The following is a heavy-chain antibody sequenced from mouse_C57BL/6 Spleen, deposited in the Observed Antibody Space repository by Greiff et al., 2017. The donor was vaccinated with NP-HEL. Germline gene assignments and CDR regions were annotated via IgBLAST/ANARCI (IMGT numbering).Heavy chain of an antibody. CDR1: GYAFSSYW. Sequence: QVQLQQSGAELVKPGGSVKISCKASGYAFSSYWMNWVKQRPGKGLEWIGQIYPGDGDTNYNGKFKGQVTLTADKSSSTADMQLSSLTSEDSAVYFCGGYYGFAYWGQGTLVTVSA. J-gene: IGHJ3*01. CDR2: IYPGDGDT. CDR3: GGYYGFAY. V-gene: IGHV1-80*01. D-gene: IGHD1-1*01.